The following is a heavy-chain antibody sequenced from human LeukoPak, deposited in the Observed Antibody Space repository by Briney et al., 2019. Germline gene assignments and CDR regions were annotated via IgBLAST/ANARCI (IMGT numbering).Heavy chain of an antibody. CDR2: INHSGST. J-gene: IGHJ4*02. D-gene: IGHD3-16*01. CDR3: ARGNPNHVGRTFDY. V-gene: IGHV4-34*01. Sequence: SETLSLTCTVSGGSISSYYWSWIRQPAGKGLEWIGEINHSGSTNYNPSLKSRVTISVDTSKNQFSLKLSSVTAADTAVYYCARGNPNHVGRTFDYWGQGTLVTVSS. CDR1: GGSISSYY.